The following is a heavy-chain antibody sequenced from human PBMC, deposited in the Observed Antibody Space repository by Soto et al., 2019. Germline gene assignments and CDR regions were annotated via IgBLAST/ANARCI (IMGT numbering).Heavy chain of an antibody. D-gene: IGHD1-26*01. V-gene: IGHV5-51*01. CDR3: ARLVGATTSGFDY. CDR1: GYSFITYW. CDR2: IYPGDSDS. J-gene: IGHJ4*02. Sequence: PGESRKISCXASGYSFITYWIGWVRQMPGKGLEWLGVIYPGDSDSRYSPSFQGLVTISADKSVSTAYLQWSSLRASDTAMYYCARLVGATTSGFDYWGQGTLVTVSS.